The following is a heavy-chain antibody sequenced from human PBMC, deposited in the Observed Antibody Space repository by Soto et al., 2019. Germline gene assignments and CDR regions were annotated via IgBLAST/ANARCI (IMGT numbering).Heavy chain of an antibody. CDR3: QKEDGIRVVCTVSAFLLNGSSDL. J-gene: IGHJ2*01. D-gene: IGHD1-1*01. CDR2: IWYHGRNE. V-gene: IGHV3-33*06. Sequence: QGLEWVAVIWYHGRNEYYADSVKGRFTISRDNSKNTLYLQMNGLRAEDTAVYFFQKEDGIRVVCTVSAFLLNGSSDL.